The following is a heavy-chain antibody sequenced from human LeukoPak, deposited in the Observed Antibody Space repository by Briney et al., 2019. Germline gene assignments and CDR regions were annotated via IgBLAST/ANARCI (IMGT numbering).Heavy chain of an antibody. CDR1: GFTLRSYA. CDR2: ISGSGVST. V-gene: IGHV3-23*01. CDR3: AKDVSGGN. D-gene: IGHD1-14*01. J-gene: IGHJ4*02. Sequence: GGSLRLSCAASGFTLRSYAMSWVRQAPGKGLEWVSGISGSGVSTDYADSVKGRFTISRDNSKNTLYLQMNNLKAEDTAVYYCAKDVSGGNWGQGTLVTVSS.